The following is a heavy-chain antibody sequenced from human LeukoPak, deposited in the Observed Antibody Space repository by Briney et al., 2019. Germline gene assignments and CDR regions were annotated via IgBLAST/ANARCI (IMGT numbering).Heavy chain of an antibody. J-gene: IGHJ4*02. CDR2: ISGNSGSI. CDR3: AKDKGGPIVGATTWDY. CDR1: GFTFDDYA. D-gene: IGHD1-26*01. V-gene: IGHV3-9*01. Sequence: GGSLRLSCAASGFTFDDYAMHWVRQAPGKGLEWVSGISGNSGSIGYADSVKGRFTISRDNAKTSLYLQMNSLRAEDTALYYCAKDKGGPIVGATTWDYWGQGTLVTVSS.